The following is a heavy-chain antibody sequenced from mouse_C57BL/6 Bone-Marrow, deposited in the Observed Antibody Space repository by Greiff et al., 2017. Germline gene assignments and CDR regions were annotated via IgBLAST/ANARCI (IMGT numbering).Heavy chain of an antibody. CDR2: IRNKANGYTT. Sequence: DVHLVESGGGLVQPGGSLSLSCAASGFTFTDYYMSWVRQPPGKALEWLGFIRNKANGYTTEYSASVKGRLTISRDNSQSILYLQMNALRAEDSATYYCARSVANWPYFDYWGQGTTLTVSS. CDR1: GFTFTDYY. D-gene: IGHD1-1*02. V-gene: IGHV7-3*01. J-gene: IGHJ2*01. CDR3: ARSVANWPYFDY.